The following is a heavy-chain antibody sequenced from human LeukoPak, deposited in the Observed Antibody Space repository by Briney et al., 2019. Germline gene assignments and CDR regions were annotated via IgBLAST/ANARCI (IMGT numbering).Heavy chain of an antibody. V-gene: IGHV3-15*01. CDR1: GFTFSNAW. CDR2: IKSKTDGGTT. J-gene: IGHJ4*02. CDR3: TTGVRSYYDSSGYEDY. D-gene: IGHD3-22*01. Sequence: GGSLTLSCPASGFTFSNAWMSWVRQAPGKGLEWVGRIKSKTDGGTTDYAAPVKGRFTISRDDSKNTLYLQMNSLKTEDTAVYYCTTGVRSYYDSSGYEDYWGQGTLVTVSS.